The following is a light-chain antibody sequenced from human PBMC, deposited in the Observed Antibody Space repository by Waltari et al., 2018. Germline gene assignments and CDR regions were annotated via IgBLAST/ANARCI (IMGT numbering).Light chain of an antibody. J-gene: IGLJ2*01. CDR3: SSYAGSSKGV. Sequence: QSALTQPASVSGSPGQSITISCTGTSRDVGNYKRVSWYQQHPGKAPQLMIYAVSKLPSGVSDRFSGSKSGDMASLTISGLQPEDEAEYFCSSYAGSSKGVFGGGTKVTVL. V-gene: IGLV2-23*02. CDR2: AVS. CDR1: SRDVGNYKR.